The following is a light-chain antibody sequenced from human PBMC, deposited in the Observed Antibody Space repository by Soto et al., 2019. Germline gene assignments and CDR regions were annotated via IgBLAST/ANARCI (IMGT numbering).Light chain of an antibody. CDR1: SSDVGGCNY. CDR3: SSYSSTLSVV. Sequence: QSALTQPASVSGSPGQSITISCTGTSSDVGGCNYVSWYQRHPGKAPKLMIYDVSNRPSGVSNRFSGSKSGNTASLTISGLQAEDEDDYYCSSYSSTLSVVFGGGTKLTVL. V-gene: IGLV2-14*01. J-gene: IGLJ2*01. CDR2: DVS.